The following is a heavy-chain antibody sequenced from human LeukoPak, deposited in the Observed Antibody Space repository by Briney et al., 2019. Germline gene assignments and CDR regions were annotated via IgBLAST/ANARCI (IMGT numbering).Heavy chain of an antibody. J-gene: IGHJ4*02. D-gene: IGHD3-10*01. CDR2: INPSGGST. CDR1: GYTFTSYY. Sequence: ASVKVSCKASGYTFTSYYMHWVRQAPGQGLEWMGIINPSGGSTSYAQKFQGRVTMTRDTSTSTVYMELSSLRSEDTAVYYCARGGRGLWDYGSGIRRRFDYWGQGTLVTVS. V-gene: IGHV1-46*01. CDR3: ARGGRGLWDYGSGIRRRFDY.